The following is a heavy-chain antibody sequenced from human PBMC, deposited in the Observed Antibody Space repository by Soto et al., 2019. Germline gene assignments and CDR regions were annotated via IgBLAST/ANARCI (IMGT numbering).Heavy chain of an antibody. D-gene: IGHD5-12*01. V-gene: IGHV1-18*01. J-gene: IGHJ4*01. Sequence: QVQLLQSGAEVKKPGASVKVSCKASGYTFTSYGISWVRQAPGQGLEWMGWISAYNGNRNYAQKLQSRVTRTTDTSTSTADMELRSVTSEDTAVYFCARSGGYDVDYWCHGTLVTVSS. CDR3: ARSGGYDVDY. CDR2: ISAYNGNR. CDR1: GYTFTSYG.